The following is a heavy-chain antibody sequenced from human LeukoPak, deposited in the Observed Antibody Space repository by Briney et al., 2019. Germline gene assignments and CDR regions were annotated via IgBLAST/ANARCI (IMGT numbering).Heavy chain of an antibody. CDR2: IYYSGST. J-gene: IGHJ3*02. CDR3: AREVPTMIVVDYDAFDI. Sequence: SETLSLTCTVSGGSISSSSYYWGWIRQPPGTGLEWIGSIYYSGSTYYNPSLKSRVTISVDTSKNQFSLKLSSVTAADTAVYYCAREVPTMIVVDYDAFDIWGQGTMVTVSS. CDR1: GGSISSSSYY. D-gene: IGHD3-22*01. V-gene: IGHV4-39*07.